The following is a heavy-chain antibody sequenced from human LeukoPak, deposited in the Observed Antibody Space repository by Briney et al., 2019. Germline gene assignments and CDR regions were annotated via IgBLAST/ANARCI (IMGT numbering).Heavy chain of an antibody. D-gene: IGHD5-18*01. J-gene: IGHJ4*02. CDR2: INHSGST. CDR1: GGSISSYY. V-gene: IGHV4-34*01. CDR3: ARDSTPCGYSYGSAIDY. Sequence: SETLSLTCTVSGGSISSYYWSWIRQPPGKGLEWIGEINHSGSTNYNPSLKSRVTISVDTSKNQFSLKLSSVTAADTAVYYCARDSTPCGYSYGSAIDYWGQGTLVTVSS.